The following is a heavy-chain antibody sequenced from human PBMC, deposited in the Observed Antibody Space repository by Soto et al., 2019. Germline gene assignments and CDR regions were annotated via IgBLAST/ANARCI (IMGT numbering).Heavy chain of an antibody. V-gene: IGHV4-34*01. CDR3: ARGRKWLLRNDAFDI. J-gene: IGHJ3*02. CDR1: GGSFSGYY. D-gene: IGHD3-22*01. Sequence: QVQLQQWGAGLLKPSETLSLTCAVYGGSFSGYYWSWIRQPPGKGLEWIGEINHSGSTNYNPSLKSRVTISVDTSKNLFSLKLSSVTAADTAVYYCARGRKWLLRNDAFDIWGQGTMVTVSS. CDR2: INHSGST.